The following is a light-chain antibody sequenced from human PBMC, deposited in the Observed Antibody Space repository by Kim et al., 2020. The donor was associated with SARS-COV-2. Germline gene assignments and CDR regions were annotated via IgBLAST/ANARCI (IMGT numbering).Light chain of an antibody. CDR3: QQLNYNPLT. CDR2: DAS. CDR1: QDISSS. Sequence: ASVGDRVTITCRASQDISSSFAWYQQKPGKAPNLLMYDASTLQSGVPSRFRGSGSGTEFALTISSLQPEDFATYYCQQLNYNPLTFGGGTKVDIK. J-gene: IGKJ4*01. V-gene: IGKV1-9*01.